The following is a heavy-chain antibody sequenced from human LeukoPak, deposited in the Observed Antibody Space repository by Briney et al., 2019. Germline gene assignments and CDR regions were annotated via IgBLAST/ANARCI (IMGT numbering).Heavy chain of an antibody. D-gene: IGHD3-16*01. J-gene: IGHJ4*02. CDR3: ARDGPYDYVWGGFGY. CDR1: GYTFTSYG. V-gene: IGHV1-18*01. CDR2: ISTYNGNT. Sequence: ASVKVSCKASGYTFTSYGISWVRQAPGQGLEWMGWISTYNGNTKYAQKVQGRVTMTTDTSTSTAYMELRSLRSDDTAVYYCARDGPYDYVWGGFGYWGQGTLVTVSS.